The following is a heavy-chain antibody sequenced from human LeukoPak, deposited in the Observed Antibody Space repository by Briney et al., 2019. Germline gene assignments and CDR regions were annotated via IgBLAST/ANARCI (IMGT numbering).Heavy chain of an antibody. CDR2: INHSGST. CDR1: GGSFSGYY. Sequence: PSETLSLTCAVYGGSFSGYYWSWIRQPPGKGLEWIGEINHSGSTNYNPSPKSRVTISVDTSKNQFSLKLSSVTAADTAVYYCARAYCSSTSCYTGHYYGMDVWGQGTTVTVSS. D-gene: IGHD2-2*02. J-gene: IGHJ6*02. V-gene: IGHV4-34*01. CDR3: ARAYCSSTSCYTGHYYGMDV.